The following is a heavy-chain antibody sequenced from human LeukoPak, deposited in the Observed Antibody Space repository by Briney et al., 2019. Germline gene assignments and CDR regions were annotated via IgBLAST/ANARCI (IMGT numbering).Heavy chain of an antibody. CDR3: ATRAYSSSWYDC. CDR2: ISSSGSTI. V-gene: IGHV3-11*01. CDR1: GFTFSDYY. Sequence: PGGSLRLSCAASGFTFSDYYMSWIRQAPGKGLEWVSYISSSGSTIYYADSVKGRFTISRDNAKNSLYLQMNSLRAEDTAVYYCATRAYSSSWYDCWGQGTLVTVSS. D-gene: IGHD6-13*01. J-gene: IGHJ5*01.